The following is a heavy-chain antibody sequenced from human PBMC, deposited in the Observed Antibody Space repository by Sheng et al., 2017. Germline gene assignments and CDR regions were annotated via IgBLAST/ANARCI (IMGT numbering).Heavy chain of an antibody. V-gene: IGHV3-30*02. J-gene: IGHJ4*02. D-gene: IGHD2-15*01. CDR2: IWYDGSNK. CDR1: GFTFSSYG. CDR3: AKGWWNYFDY. Sequence: QVQLVESGGGVVQPGGSLRLSCAASGFTFSSYGMHWVRQAPGKGLEWVAFIWYDGSNKYYADSVKGRFTISRDNSKNTLYLQMNSLRAEDTAVYYCAKGWWNYFDYWGQGTLVTVSS.